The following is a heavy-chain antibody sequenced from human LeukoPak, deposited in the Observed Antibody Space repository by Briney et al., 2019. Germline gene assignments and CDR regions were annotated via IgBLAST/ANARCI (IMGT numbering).Heavy chain of an antibody. Sequence: ASVKVSCKASGYTFTSYYMHWVRQAPGQGLELMGIINPSGGSTSYAQKFQGRVTMTRDTSTSTVYMELSSLRSEDTAVYYCARGGYCSSTSCYGGHDAFDIWGQGTMVTVSS. CDR1: GYTFTSYY. CDR3: ARGGYCSSTSCYGGHDAFDI. V-gene: IGHV1-46*01. J-gene: IGHJ3*02. CDR2: INPSGGST. D-gene: IGHD2-2*01.